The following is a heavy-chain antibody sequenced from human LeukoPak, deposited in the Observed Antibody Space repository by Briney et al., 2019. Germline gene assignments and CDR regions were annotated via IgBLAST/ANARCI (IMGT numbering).Heavy chain of an antibody. D-gene: IGHD3-10*01. Sequence: ASVKVSCKASGYTFTGYYMHWVRQAPGQGLEWMGWINPNSGGTNYAQKFQGRVTMTRDTSASTAYMELSSLRSEDMAVYYCARGSGSYSDYYMDVWGKGTTVTVSS. CDR1: GYTFTGYY. V-gene: IGHV1-2*02. CDR2: INPNSGGT. CDR3: ARGSGSYSDYYMDV. J-gene: IGHJ6*03.